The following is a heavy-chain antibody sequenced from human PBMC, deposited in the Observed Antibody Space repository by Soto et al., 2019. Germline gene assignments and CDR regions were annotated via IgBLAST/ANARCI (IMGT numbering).Heavy chain of an antibody. J-gene: IGHJ6*01. D-gene: IGHD6-13*01. CDR1: GFTFSSYG. CDR3: XRGWSRSWYSDYYGMDV. CDR2: IWYDGSNK. V-gene: IGHV3-33*01. Sequence: GGSLRLSCAASGFTFSSYGMHWVRQAPGKGLEWVAVIWYDGSNKYYADSVKGRFTISRDNSKNTLYLQMNSLRAEDTAVYYCXRGWSRSWYSDYYGMDVWGQGTTVTVSS.